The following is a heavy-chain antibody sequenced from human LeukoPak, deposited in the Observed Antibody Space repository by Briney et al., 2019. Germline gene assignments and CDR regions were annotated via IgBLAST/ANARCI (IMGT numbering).Heavy chain of an antibody. CDR3: ARDGYGDYEHAIDY. CDR2: IWYDGSNK. D-gene: IGHD4-17*01. V-gene: IGHV3-33*01. Sequence: PGRSLRLSRAASGFTFSSYGMHWVRQAPGKGLEWVAVIWYDGSNKYYADSVEGRFTISRDNSKNTLYLQMNSLRAEDTAVYYCARDGYGDYEHAIDYWGQGTLVTVSS. J-gene: IGHJ4*02. CDR1: GFTFSSYG.